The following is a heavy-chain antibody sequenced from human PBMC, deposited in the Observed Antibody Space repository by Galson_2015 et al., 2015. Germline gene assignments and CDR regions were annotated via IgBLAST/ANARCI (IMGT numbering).Heavy chain of an antibody. J-gene: IGHJ3*02. V-gene: IGHV3-23*01. CDR2: ISASTNGT. D-gene: IGHD4-17*01. CDR1: GFTFSIYA. Sequence: SLRLSCAASGFTFSIYAMSWVRQAPGKGLGWVSAISASTNGTYYADSVRGRFTISRDNSKNTLNLQMSALRAEDTAVYYCARESTTVPRGAFDIWGQGTVVTVSS. CDR3: ARESTTVPRGAFDI.